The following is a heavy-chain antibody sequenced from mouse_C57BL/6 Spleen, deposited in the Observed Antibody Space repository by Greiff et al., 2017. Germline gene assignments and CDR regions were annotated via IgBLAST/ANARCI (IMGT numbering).Heavy chain of an antibody. CDR1: GYTFTSYW. J-gene: IGHJ2*01. D-gene: IGHD1-1*01. CDR3: AREGDNYGSGYYYDY. V-gene: IGHV1-53*01. CDR2: INPSNGGT. Sequence: QVQLQQPGTELVKPGASVKLSCKASGYTFTSYWMHWVKQRPGQGLEWLGNINPSNGGTNYNEKFKSKATLTVDNSSSTAYMQLSSLTSEDSAVYYSAREGDNYGSGYYYDYWGQGTTLTVAS.